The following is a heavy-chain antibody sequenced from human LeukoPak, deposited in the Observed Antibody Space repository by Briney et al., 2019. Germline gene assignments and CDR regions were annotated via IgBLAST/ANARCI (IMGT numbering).Heavy chain of an antibody. Sequence: ASVKVSCKASGYTFTSYGISWVRQAPGQGLEWMGWISAYNGNTNYAQKLQGRVTMTTDTYTSTAYMELRSLRSDDTAVYYCARDPNAMVTSLFDYWGQGTLVTVSS. J-gene: IGHJ4*02. V-gene: IGHV1-18*01. CDR2: ISAYNGNT. D-gene: IGHD5-18*01. CDR3: ARDPNAMVTSLFDY. CDR1: GYTFTSYG.